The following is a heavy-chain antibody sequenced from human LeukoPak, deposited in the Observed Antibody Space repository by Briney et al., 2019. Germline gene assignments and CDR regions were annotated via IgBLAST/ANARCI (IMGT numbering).Heavy chain of an antibody. CDR2: ISSGSSTT. Sequence: GGSLRLSCAASGFTFSTYEMNWVRQAPGRGLEWVSYISSGSSTTYYADSVKGRLTISRDNAKNSLYLQMNNLRGDDTAVYYCARRYCSSTSCTLDYWGQGTQVTVSS. J-gene: IGHJ4*02. CDR3: ARRYCSSTSCTLDY. V-gene: IGHV3-48*03. D-gene: IGHD2-2*01. CDR1: GFTFSTYE.